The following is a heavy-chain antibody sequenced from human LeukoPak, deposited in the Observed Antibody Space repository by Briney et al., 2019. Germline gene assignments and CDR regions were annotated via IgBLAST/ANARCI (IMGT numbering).Heavy chain of an antibody. CDR1: GYTFTDYY. CDR3: ARTKPPRTSCLLLDY. CDR2: INPNSGGT. V-gene: IGHV1-2*02. D-gene: IGHD2-2*01. Sequence: GASVKVSCEASGYTFTDYYIHWLRHAPRHGLEWIGWINPNSGGTMYAQKFQGLVTMSRDTSIATAYMDLNRLVPDDTAVYYCARTKPPRTSCLLLDYWGQGTLVTVSS. J-gene: IGHJ4*02.